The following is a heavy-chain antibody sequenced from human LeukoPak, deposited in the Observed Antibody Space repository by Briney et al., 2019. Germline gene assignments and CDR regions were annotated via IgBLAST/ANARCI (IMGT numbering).Heavy chain of an antibody. CDR1: GYTFTGYY. D-gene: IGHD3-10*01. Sequence: GASVKVSCKASGYTFTGYYMHWVRQAPGQGLEWMGWINPNSGGTNYAQKFQGRVTMTRDTPISTAYMELSRLRSDDTAVYYCARDWWFGETYGMDVWGQGTTVTVSS. CDR3: ARDWWFGETYGMDV. CDR2: INPNSGGT. V-gene: IGHV1-2*02. J-gene: IGHJ6*02.